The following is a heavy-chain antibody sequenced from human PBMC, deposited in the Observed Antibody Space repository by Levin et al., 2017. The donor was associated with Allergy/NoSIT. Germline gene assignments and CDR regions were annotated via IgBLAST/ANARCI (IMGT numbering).Heavy chain of an antibody. D-gene: IGHD5-18*01. Sequence: GESLKISCTGSGYSFLTYWIAWVRQMPGKGLELMGLIYPDDSDTTYSPSFQGQVTISVDKSMGTAYLQWSSLKASDTAMYYCARQINGYAYFDNWGPGTRVTVSS. CDR2: IYPDDSDT. CDR3: ARQINGYAYFDN. V-gene: IGHV5-51*01. CDR1: GYSFLTYW. J-gene: IGHJ4*02.